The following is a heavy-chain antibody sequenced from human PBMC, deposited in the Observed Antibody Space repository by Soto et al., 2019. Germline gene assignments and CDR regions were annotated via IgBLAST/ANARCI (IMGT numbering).Heavy chain of an antibody. D-gene: IGHD3-9*01. CDR3: ARGPIQPVLRYFDWLELYGMDV. Sequence: QVQLVESGGGVVQPGRSLRLSCAASGFTFSSYAMHWVRQAPGKGLEWVAVISYDGSNKYYADSVKGRFTISRDNSKNTLYLQMNSLRAEDTAVYYCARGPIQPVLRYFDWLELYGMDVWGQGTTFTVS. V-gene: IGHV3-30-3*01. J-gene: IGHJ6*02. CDR2: ISYDGSNK. CDR1: GFTFSSYA.